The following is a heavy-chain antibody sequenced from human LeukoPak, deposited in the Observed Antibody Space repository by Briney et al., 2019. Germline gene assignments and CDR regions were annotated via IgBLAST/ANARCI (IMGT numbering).Heavy chain of an antibody. D-gene: IGHD2-8*01. V-gene: IGHV1-18*01. CDR3: ARELRDCTNGVCYGMAGWFDP. CDR2: ISAYNGNT. CDR1: GGTFSSYA. Sequence: GASVKVSCKASGGTFSSYAISWVRQAPGQGLEWMGWISAYNGNTNYAQKLQGRVTMTTDTSTSTAYMELRSLRSDDTAVYYCARELRDCTNGVCYGMAGWFDPWGQGTLVTVSS. J-gene: IGHJ5*02.